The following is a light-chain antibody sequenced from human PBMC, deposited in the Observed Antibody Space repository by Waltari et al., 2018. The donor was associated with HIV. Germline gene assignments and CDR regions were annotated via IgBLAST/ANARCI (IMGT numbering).Light chain of an antibody. Sequence: QSALTQPASVSGSLRQSITISCTGTTSDVGSYNRVSWYQHHPDKAPKLIIYDVTNRPSGVSNRFSGSKSGNTASLTISGLRAEDEAYYYCSSYRSSYTLDIVFGGGTKLTVL. V-gene: IGLV2-14*01. CDR3: SSYRSSYTLDIV. CDR2: DVT. J-gene: IGLJ2*01. CDR1: TSDVGSYNR.